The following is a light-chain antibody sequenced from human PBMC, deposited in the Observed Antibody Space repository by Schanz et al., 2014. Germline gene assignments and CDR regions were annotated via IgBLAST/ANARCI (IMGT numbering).Light chain of an antibody. V-gene: IGLV2-11*01. Sequence: QSALTQPRSVSGSPGQSVTISCTGTNSDVGGYNYVSWYQQHPGKAPKLMIYDVSNRPSGVSNRFSGSRSGNTASLTISGLQAEDEADYYCCSHARSSTLYVFGTGTKLTVL. CDR1: NSDVGGYNY. J-gene: IGLJ1*01. CDR3: CSHARSSTLYV. CDR2: DVS.